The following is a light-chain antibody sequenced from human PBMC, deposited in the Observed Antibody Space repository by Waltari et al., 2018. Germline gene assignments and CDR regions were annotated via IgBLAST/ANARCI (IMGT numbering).Light chain of an antibody. J-gene: IGKJ2*01. CDR2: WAS. CDR1: QSLFNRSDNKNY. Sequence: DIVMTQSPDSLAVSLGERATINCKSSQSLFNRSDNKNYLAWYQQKPGQPPKLLIYWASTRESGVPDRFSGSGSETDFTLTISSLQAEDVAVYYCQQYYSAPFNFGQGTKLEIK. CDR3: QQYYSAPFN. V-gene: IGKV4-1*01.